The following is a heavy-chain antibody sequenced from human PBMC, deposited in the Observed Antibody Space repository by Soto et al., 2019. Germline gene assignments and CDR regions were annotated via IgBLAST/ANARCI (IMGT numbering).Heavy chain of an antibody. D-gene: IGHD3-10*01. CDR2: INSDGSST. CDR1: GFTFSSYW. CDR3: ARRFGAKGYYMDV. J-gene: IGHJ6*03. V-gene: IGHV3-74*01. Sequence: GGSLRLSCAASGFTFSSYWMHWVRQAPGKGLVWVSRINSDGSSTSYADSVKGRFTISRDNAKNTLYLQMNSLRAEDTAVYYCARRFGAKGYYMDVWGKGTTVTVSS.